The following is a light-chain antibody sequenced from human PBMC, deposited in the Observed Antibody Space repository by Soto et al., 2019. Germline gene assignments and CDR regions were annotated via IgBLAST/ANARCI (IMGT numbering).Light chain of an antibody. V-gene: IGKV3-20*01. Sequence: ETVLTQSPGTLSLSPGERATLSCRASQSVSSNYLAWYQHKPGQAPRLLIYGASTRATGIPDRFSGSGSVTDFTLTISRLEPEDFAVYYCQQFGRSPPSWTFGQGTKVEIK. CDR3: QQFGRSPPSWT. CDR2: GAS. CDR1: QSVSSNY. J-gene: IGKJ1*01.